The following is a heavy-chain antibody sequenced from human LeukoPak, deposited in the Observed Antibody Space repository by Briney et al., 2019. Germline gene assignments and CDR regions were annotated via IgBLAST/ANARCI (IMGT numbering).Heavy chain of an antibody. Sequence: PGGSLGLFCAGSGFPFSDHEMNWGRQAPGKGVDWVAYISSSGSDKYHPDSVKGRFTISRDNAKNSLYLQMNSLRAEDTAVYYCARRTSGAFVIWGQGTKVTVSS. V-gene: IGHV3-48*03. CDR2: ISSSGSDK. CDR1: GFPFSDHE. CDR3: ARRTSGAFVI. J-gene: IGHJ3*02.